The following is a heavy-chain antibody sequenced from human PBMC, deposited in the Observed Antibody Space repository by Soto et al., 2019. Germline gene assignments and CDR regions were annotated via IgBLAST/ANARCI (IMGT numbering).Heavy chain of an antibody. CDR3: ARLGGVIAASDFDY. V-gene: IGHV4-39*01. CDR1: GDSLSTSAYY. J-gene: IGHJ4*02. D-gene: IGHD2-15*01. Sequence: PSETLSLTCTVSGDSLSTSAYYWGWVRQPPGKGLEWVGTIYYTGSTYYNLPLESRVTMSLQTSKNQFSLNLTSVTAADTAVYYCARLGGVIAASDFDYWGQGALVTVSS. CDR2: IYYTGST.